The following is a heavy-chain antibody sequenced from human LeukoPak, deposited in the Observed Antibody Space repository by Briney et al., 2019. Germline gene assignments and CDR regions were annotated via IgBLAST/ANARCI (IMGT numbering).Heavy chain of an antibody. CDR1: GGSISSSNW. CDR2: IYHSGST. J-gene: IGHJ4*02. CDR3: ARDGLRWWSWDY. D-gene: IGHD2-15*01. Sequence: NPSETLSLTCAVSGGSISSSNWWSWVRQPPGKGLEWIGEIYHSGSTNYNPSLKSRVTISVDKSTNQFSLKLSSVTAADTAVYYCARDGLRWWSWDYWGQGTLVTVSS. V-gene: IGHV4-4*02.